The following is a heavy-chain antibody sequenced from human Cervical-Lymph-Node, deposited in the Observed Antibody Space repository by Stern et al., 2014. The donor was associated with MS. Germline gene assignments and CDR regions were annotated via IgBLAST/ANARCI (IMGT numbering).Heavy chain of an antibody. CDR1: GFSFKDYW. D-gene: IGHD2-2*03. CDR2: IRQDGAEI. Sequence: VQLVESGGGLVQPGGSLRLSCAASGFSFKDYWMTWVRQAPGKGLEWVANIRQDGAEIGYVDSMKGRVTISRDNAKNSLYLHMSSLRTEDTAVYYCARDGYGWFDSWGQGTLVTVSS. J-gene: IGHJ5*01. CDR3: ARDGYGWFDS. V-gene: IGHV3-7*01.